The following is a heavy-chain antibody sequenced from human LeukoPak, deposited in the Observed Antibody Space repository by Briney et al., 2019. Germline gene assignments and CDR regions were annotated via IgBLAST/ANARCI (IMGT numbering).Heavy chain of an antibody. CDR1: GFTFSSYG. D-gene: IGHD2-2*01. J-gene: IGHJ4*02. CDR2: ISYDGSNK. Sequence: GRSLRLSCAASGFTFSSYGMHWVRQAPGKGLEWVAVISYDGSNKYYADSVKGRFTISRDNSKNTLYLQMNSLRAEDTAVYYCATYCSSTSCYCYWGQGTLVTVSS. CDR3: ATYCSSTSCYCY. V-gene: IGHV3-30*03.